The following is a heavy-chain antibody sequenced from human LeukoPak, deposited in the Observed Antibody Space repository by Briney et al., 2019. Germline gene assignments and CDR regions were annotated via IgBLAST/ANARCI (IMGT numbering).Heavy chain of an antibody. J-gene: IGHJ3*02. V-gene: IGHV4-59*02. CDR1: GGSVSTYY. CDR2: VYYSGST. D-gene: IGHD2-21*02. CDR3: ARRVVTAKSRGAFDI. Sequence: PSETLSLTCTVSGGSVSTYYWSWIRQPPGKGLEWIGYVYYSGSTNYNPSLKSRVTISVDTSKNQFSLKLSSVTAADTAVYYCARRVVTAKSRGAFDIWGQGTMVTVSS.